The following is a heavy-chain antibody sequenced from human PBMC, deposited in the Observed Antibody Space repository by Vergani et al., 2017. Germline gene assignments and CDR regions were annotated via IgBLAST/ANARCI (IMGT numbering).Heavy chain of an antibody. J-gene: IGHJ4*02. D-gene: IGHD6-19*01. Sequence: QVQLQESGPGLVKPSETLSLTCTVSGGSISSYYWSWIRQPPGKGLEWIGYIYYSGSTNYNPSLKSRVTISVDTSKNQFSLKLSSVTAADTAVYYCAKERYSSGSSGGGDYWGQGTLVTVSS. CDR3: AKERYSSGSSGGGDY. CDR1: GGSISSYY. V-gene: IGHV4-59*01. CDR2: IYYSGST.